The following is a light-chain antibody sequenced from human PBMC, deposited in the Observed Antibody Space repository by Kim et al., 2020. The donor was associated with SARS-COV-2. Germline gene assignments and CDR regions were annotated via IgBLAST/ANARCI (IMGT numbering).Light chain of an antibody. CDR3: QVWDSTTTV. CDR2: QDT. CDR1: RLGHKD. V-gene: IGLV3-1*01. Sequence: VSPGQNDSITCYGERLGHKDVCWYRHKTGQSPEVVIYQDTQRPSGIPERFSGSNSGNTATLTISGTQAVDEADYYCQVWDSTTTVFGGGTQLTVL. J-gene: IGLJ2*01.